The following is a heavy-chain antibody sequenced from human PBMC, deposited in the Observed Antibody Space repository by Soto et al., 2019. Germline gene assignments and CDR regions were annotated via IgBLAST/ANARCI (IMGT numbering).Heavy chain of an antibody. CDR1: GFTFSSYA. V-gene: IGHV3-30-3*01. CDR3: ARDRCYGSGALYYYGMDV. Sequence: GGSLRLSCAASGFTFSSYAMHWVRQAPGKGLEWVAVISYDGSNKYYADSVKGRFTISRDNSKNTLYLQMNSLRAEDTAVYYCARDRCYGSGALYYYGMDVWGQGTTVTVSS. J-gene: IGHJ6*02. CDR2: ISYDGSNK. D-gene: IGHD3-10*01.